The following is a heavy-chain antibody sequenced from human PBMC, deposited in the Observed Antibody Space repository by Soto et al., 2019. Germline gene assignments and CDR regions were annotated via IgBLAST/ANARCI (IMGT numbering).Heavy chain of an antibody. CDR3: ARVGDYYDSSGYYSPYYGMDV. J-gene: IGHJ6*02. CDR2: IWYDGSNK. CDR1: GFTFSSYG. V-gene: IGHV3-33*01. Sequence: PGGSLRLSCAASGFTFSSYGMHWVRQAPGKGLEWVAVIWYDGSNKYYADSVKGRFTISRDNSKNTLYLQMNSLRAEDTAVYYCARVGDYYDSSGYYSPYYGMDVWGQGTTVTVSS. D-gene: IGHD3-22*01.